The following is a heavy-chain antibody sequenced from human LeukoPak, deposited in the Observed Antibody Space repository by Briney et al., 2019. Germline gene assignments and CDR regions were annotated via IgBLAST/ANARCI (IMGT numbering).Heavy chain of an antibody. V-gene: IGHV4-59*01. CDR3: ASTDYVWGSFGY. Sequence: SETLSLTCTVSGGSISSYYWSWIRQPPGKGLEWIGYIYYSGSTNYNPSLKSRVTISVDTSKNHFSLELSSVTAADTAVYYCASTDYVWGSFGYWGQGTLVTVSS. D-gene: IGHD3-16*01. J-gene: IGHJ4*02. CDR2: IYYSGST. CDR1: GGSISSYY.